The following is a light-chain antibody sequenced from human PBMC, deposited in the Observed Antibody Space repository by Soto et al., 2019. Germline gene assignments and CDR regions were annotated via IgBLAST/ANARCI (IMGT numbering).Light chain of an antibody. J-gene: IGKJ3*01. V-gene: IGKV4-1*01. CDR3: QQYYTTPFT. Sequence: DIVMTQSPDSLAVSLGETATINCKSSQSLLYFSNNLDYLTWYQQKPGQPPRLLIYWASTRESGVPDRFSGSGSGTDFTLHITSLQAEDVAFYYCQQYYTTPFTFGPGTKVEIK. CDR2: WAS. CDR1: QSLLYFSNNLDY.